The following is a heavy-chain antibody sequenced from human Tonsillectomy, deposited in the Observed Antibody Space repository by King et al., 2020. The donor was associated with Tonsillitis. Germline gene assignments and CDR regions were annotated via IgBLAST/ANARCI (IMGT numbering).Heavy chain of an antibody. CDR1: GFTVSSNY. CDR3: ARVAMVRGVISFDAFDI. D-gene: IGHD3-10*01. Sequence: VQLVESGGGLVQPGGSLRLSCAASGFTVSSNYMSWVRQAPGKGLEWVSVIYSGGSTYYADSVKGRFTISRHNSKNTLYLQMNILRAEDTAVYYCARVAMVRGVISFDAFDIWGQGTMVTVSS. J-gene: IGHJ3*02. CDR2: IYSGGST. V-gene: IGHV3-53*04.